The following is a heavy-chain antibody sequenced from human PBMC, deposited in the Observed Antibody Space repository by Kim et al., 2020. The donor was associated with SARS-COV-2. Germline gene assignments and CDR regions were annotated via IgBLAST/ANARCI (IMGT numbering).Heavy chain of an antibody. V-gene: IGHV4-59*01. D-gene: IGHD2-8*01. J-gene: IGHJ6*03. CDR2: IYYSGST. Sequence: SETLSLICTVSGGSISSYYWSWIRQPPGKGLEWIGYIYYSGSTNYNPSLKSRVTISVDTSKNQFSLKLSSVTAADTAVYYCARDLVYYPYYMDVWGKGTTVTVSS. CDR3: ARDLVYYPYYMDV. CDR1: GGSISSYY.